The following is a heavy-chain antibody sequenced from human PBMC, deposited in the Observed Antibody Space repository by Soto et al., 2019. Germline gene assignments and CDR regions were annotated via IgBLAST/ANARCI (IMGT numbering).Heavy chain of an antibody. CDR1: GFTFGDYA. V-gene: IGHV3-49*03. CDR2: IRSKAYGGTT. CDR3: TRCRISVAGALSGMDV. Sequence: PGGSLRLSCTASGFTFGDYAMSWFRQAPGKGLEWVGFIRSKAYGGTTEYAASVKGRFTISRDDCRSIAYLQMNSLKIEDTAVYYCTRCRISVAGALSGMDVWGQGTTGTVSS. D-gene: IGHD6-19*01. J-gene: IGHJ6*02.